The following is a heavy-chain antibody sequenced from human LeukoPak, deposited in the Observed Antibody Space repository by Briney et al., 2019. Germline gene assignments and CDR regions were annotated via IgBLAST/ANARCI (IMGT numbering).Heavy chain of an antibody. V-gene: IGHV4-59*01. Sequence: SATLSLTCTVSGGSISTYYWSWIRQPPGKGLEWIGYVYHSGNTYYNPSLNSRVTISVDTSKNQFSLKLTSVTAADTAVYYCARDDYYDSSGYYYWGQGTLVTVSS. J-gene: IGHJ4*02. CDR2: VYHSGNT. D-gene: IGHD3-22*01. CDR1: GGSISTYY. CDR3: ARDDYYDSSGYYY.